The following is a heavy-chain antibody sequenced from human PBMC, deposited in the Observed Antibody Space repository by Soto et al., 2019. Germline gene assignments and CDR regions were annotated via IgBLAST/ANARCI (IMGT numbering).Heavy chain of an antibody. V-gene: IGHV1-18*01. D-gene: IGHD3-3*01. Sequence: EASVKVSCKASGYTFTSYGISWVRQAPGQGLEWMGWISAYNGNTNYAQKLQGRVTMTTDTSTSTAYMELRSLRSDDTAVYYCAKSTIFGVVPSFDPWGQGTLVTVSS. CDR1: GYTFTSYG. J-gene: IGHJ5*02. CDR3: AKSTIFGVVPSFDP. CDR2: ISAYNGNT.